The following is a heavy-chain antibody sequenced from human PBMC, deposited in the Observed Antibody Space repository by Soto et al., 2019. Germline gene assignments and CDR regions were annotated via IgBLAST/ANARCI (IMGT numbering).Heavy chain of an antibody. J-gene: IGHJ6*02. V-gene: IGHV4-61*08. CDR2: IYYSGST. CDR3: ARTSYSGYDRYYYYGMDV. CDR1: GGSISSGGYS. D-gene: IGHD5-12*01. Sequence: PSETLSLTCAVSGGSISSGGYSWSWIRQPPGKGLEWIGYIYYSGSTNYNPSLKSRVTISVDTSKNQFSLKLSSVTAADTAVYYCARTSYSGYDRYYYYGMDVWGQGTTVTVS.